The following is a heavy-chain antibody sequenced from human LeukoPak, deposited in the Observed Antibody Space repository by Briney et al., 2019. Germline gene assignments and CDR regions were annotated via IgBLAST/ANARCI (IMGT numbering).Heavy chain of an antibody. CDR1: GFSFSSYW. Sequence: PGGSLRLSCAASGFSFSSYWMAWVRQAPGKGLEWVANIKPDGSEKKYGHSVKGRFTISRDNAKNSVHLQMSSLRAEETAVYYCARIAYADEGMDVWGKGTTVTVSS. CDR3: ARIAYADEGMDV. V-gene: IGHV3-7*01. J-gene: IGHJ6*03. D-gene: IGHD2-21*01. CDR2: IKPDGSEK.